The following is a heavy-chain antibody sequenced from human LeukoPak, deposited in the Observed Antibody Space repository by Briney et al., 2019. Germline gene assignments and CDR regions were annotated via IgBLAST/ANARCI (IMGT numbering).Heavy chain of an antibody. CDR1: GFTFSSYA. CDR2: ISGSGGST. J-gene: IGHJ6*02. V-gene: IGHV3-23*01. Sequence: GGSLRLSCAASGFTFSSYAMSWVRQAPGKGLEWVSAISGSGGSTYYADSVKGRFTISRDNSKNTLYPQMNSLRAEDTAVYYCAKGYSGSYGSDYYYGMDVWGQGTTVTVSS. CDR3: AKGYSGSYGSDYYYGMDV. D-gene: IGHD3-10*01.